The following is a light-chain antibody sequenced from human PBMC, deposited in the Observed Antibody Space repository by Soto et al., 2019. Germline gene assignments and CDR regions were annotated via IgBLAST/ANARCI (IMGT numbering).Light chain of an antibody. J-gene: IGLJ2*01. CDR3: SSYAGSNNLV. V-gene: IGLV2-8*01. Sequence: QSVLTQPPSASGSPGQSVTISCTGTSSDVGGYTYVSWYRQHPGKAHKLMIYEVSKRPSGVPDRFSGSKSGNTASLTVSGLQAEYEADYYCSSYAGSNNLVFGGGTKLTVL. CDR2: EVS. CDR1: SSDVGGYTY.